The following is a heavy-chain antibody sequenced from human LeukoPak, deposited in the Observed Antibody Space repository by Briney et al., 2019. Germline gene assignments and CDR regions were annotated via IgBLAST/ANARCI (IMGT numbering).Heavy chain of an antibody. CDR3: ASLGGVVVPAAIPDYYYMDV. D-gene: IGHD2-2*02. Sequence: GGSLRLSCAASGFTFSNAWMSWVRQAPGKGLEWVSYISSSGSTIYYADSVKGRFTISRDNAKNSLYLQMNSLRAEDTAVYYCASLGGVVVPAAIPDYYYMDVWGKGTTVTVSS. CDR2: ISSSGSTI. J-gene: IGHJ6*03. CDR1: GFTFSNAW. V-gene: IGHV3-11*04.